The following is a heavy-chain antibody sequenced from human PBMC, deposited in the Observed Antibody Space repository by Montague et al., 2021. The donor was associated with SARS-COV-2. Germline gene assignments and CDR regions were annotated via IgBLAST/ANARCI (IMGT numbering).Heavy chain of an antibody. Sequence: SLRLSCAASGFTFSSHAMSWVRQAPGRGLEWVSGIGGSGDSTYYADSVKGRFTISRDNSNNMLYLQMISLRVEDTAAYYCARHFQSGSYGAYYYYGMDVWGQGTTVTVSS. J-gene: IGHJ6*02. V-gene: IGHV3-23*01. CDR1: GFTFSSHA. CDR3: ARHFQSGSYGAYYYYGMDV. CDR2: IGGSGDST. D-gene: IGHD1-26*01.